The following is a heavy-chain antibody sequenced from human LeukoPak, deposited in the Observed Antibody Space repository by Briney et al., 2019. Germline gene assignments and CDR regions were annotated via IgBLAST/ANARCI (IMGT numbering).Heavy chain of an antibody. V-gene: IGHV4-34*01. CDR3: ARNRRSGPFDY. Sequence: SETLSLTCAVYGGSFSGYYWSWIRQPPGKGLEWIGEINHSGSTNYNPSLKSRVTISVDTSKNQFSLKLGSVTAADTAVYYCARNRRSGPFDYWGQGTLVTVSS. D-gene: IGHD3-22*01. CDR2: INHSGST. CDR1: GGSFSGYY. J-gene: IGHJ4*02.